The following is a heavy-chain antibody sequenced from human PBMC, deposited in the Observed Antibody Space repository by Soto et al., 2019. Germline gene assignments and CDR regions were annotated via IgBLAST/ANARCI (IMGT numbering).Heavy chain of an antibody. CDR3: TRALFVDYYYGMDV. Sequence: PGGSLRLSCTTSGFTFGDYGMSWFRQAPGKGLEWVGFIRSKVYGGTTEYAASVKGRFTISRDDSKSIAYLQMNSLKTEDTAVYYCTRALFVDYYYGMDVWGQGTTVTVSS. V-gene: IGHV3-49*03. CDR2: IRSKVYGGTT. D-gene: IGHD2-15*01. J-gene: IGHJ6*02. CDR1: GFTFGDYG.